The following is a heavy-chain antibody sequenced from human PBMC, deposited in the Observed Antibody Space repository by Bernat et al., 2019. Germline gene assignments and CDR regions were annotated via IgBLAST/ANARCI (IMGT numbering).Heavy chain of an antibody. CDR2: IWYDGSNK. J-gene: IGHJ3*02. V-gene: IGHV3-33*01. CDR3: ARVSGIAAAGDPRGAFDI. CDR1: GFTFSSYG. D-gene: IGHD6-13*01. Sequence: QVQLVESGGGVVQPGRSLRLSCAASGFTFSSYGMHWVRQAPGKGLEWVAVIWYDGSNKYYADSVKGRFTISRDNSKNTLYLQMNSLRAEDTAVYYCARVSGIAAAGDPRGAFDIWGQGTMVTVSS.